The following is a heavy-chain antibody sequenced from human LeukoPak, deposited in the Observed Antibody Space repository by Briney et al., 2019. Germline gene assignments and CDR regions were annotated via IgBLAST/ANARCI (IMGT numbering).Heavy chain of an antibody. Sequence: GESLKISCKGSGYIFTNYWIGWVRQMPGKGLELMGIIYPGDSDTRYSPSFQGQATISAHKSITTAHLQWSSLKASDTGMYYCVRRGADIAAAGTDYWGQGTLGTVSS. CDR3: VRRGADIAAAGTDY. V-gene: IGHV5-51*01. CDR2: IYPGDSDT. CDR1: GYIFTNYW. J-gene: IGHJ4*02. D-gene: IGHD6-13*01.